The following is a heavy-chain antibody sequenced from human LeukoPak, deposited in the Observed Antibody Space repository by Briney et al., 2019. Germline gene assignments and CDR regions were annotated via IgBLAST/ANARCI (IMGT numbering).Heavy chain of an antibody. J-gene: IGHJ4*02. CDR2: ITANGDRT. V-gene: IGHV3-23*01. Sequence: GGSLRLSCVGSGFIFRSYAVTWVRQAPGKGLDWVSSITANGDRTYYDDSVKGRFTISRDNSKNTLYLQMNSLRAADTAVYYCAKDRRDIVVIPAAAALGYWGQGTLVTVSS. D-gene: IGHD2-2*01. CDR3: AKDRRDIVVIPAAAALGY. CDR1: GFIFRSYA.